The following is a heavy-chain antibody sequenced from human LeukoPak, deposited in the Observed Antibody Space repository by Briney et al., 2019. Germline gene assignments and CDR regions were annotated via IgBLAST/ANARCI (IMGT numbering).Heavy chain of an antibody. D-gene: IGHD2/OR15-2a*01. CDR1: GFTFSSYA. J-gene: IGHJ4*02. CDR3: ARDRTSYEYYFDY. Sequence: AGGSLILSCAASGFTFSSYAMHWVRQAPGKGLEWVAGISYDGTNKYYADSVKGRFTISRDNSKNTLYLQMDSLRAEDTAVYYCARDRTSYEYYFDYWGQGTLVTVSS. CDR2: ISYDGTNK. V-gene: IGHV3-30-3*01.